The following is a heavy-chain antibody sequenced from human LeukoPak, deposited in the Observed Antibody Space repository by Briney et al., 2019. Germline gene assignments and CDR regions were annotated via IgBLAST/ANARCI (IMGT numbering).Heavy chain of an antibody. CDR1: GFTFSSYS. CDR3: ARASDLWFGELLSSY. V-gene: IGHV3-21*01. Sequence: GGSLRLSCAATGFTFSSYSMNWVRQAPGKGLEWVSSISSSSSYIYYADSVEGRFTISRDNAKNSLYLQMNSLRAEDTAVYYCARASDLWFGELLSSYWGQGTLVTVSS. CDR2: ISSSSSYI. D-gene: IGHD3-10*01. J-gene: IGHJ4*02.